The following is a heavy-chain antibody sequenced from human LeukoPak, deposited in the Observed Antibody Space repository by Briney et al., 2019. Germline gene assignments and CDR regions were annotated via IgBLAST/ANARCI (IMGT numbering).Heavy chain of an antibody. CDR1: GGSISSYY. J-gene: IGHJ4*02. Sequence: SETLSLTCTVSGGSISSYYWSWIRQPPGKGLEWIGYIYYSGSTNYNPSLKSRVTISVDTSKNQFSLKLSSVTAADTAVYYCARGRGIAAAIDYWGQGTLVTVSS. CDR2: IYYSGST. V-gene: IGHV4-59*12. CDR3: ARGRGIAAAIDY. D-gene: IGHD6-13*01.